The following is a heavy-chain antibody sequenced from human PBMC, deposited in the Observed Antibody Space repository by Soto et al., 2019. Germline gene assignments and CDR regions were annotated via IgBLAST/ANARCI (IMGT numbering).Heavy chain of an antibody. CDR3: AADRSPGIAAAAIPGGDY. Sequence: GASVKVSCKASGFTFTSSAVQWVRQARGQRLEWIGWIVVGSGNTNYAQKFQERVTITRDMSTSTAYMELSSLRSEDTAVYYCAADRSPGIAAAAIPGGDYWGQGTLVTVSS. D-gene: IGHD6-13*01. J-gene: IGHJ4*02. V-gene: IGHV1-58*01. CDR1: GFTFTSSA. CDR2: IVVGSGNT.